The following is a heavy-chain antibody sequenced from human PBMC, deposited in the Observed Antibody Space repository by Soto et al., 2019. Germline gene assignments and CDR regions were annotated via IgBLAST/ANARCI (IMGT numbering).Heavy chain of an antibody. J-gene: IGHJ4*02. CDR3: ATPMALPGSDY. D-gene: IGHD3-10*01. Sequence: GGSLRLSCAASGFTFSNFNINWVRQAPGKGLEWVSSISISNFIYYADSVKGRFTISRDNAKNSLYLQMNSLRVDDTAVYYCATPMALPGSDYWGQGTLVTVSS. V-gene: IGHV3-21*01. CDR1: GFTFSNFN. CDR2: ISISNFI.